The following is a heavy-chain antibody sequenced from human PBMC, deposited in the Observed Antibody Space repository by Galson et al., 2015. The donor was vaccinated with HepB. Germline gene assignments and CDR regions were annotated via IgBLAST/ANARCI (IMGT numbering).Heavy chain of an antibody. V-gene: IGHV3-30*04. Sequence: SLRLSCAASGFTFSSYAMHWVRQAPGKGLEWVAVISYDGSNKYYADSVKGRFTISRDNSKNTLYLQMNSLRAEDTAVYYCARATDIVATIQALDYWGQGTLVTVSS. J-gene: IGHJ4*02. CDR3: ARATDIVATIQALDY. CDR2: ISYDGSNK. D-gene: IGHD5-12*01. CDR1: GFTFSSYA.